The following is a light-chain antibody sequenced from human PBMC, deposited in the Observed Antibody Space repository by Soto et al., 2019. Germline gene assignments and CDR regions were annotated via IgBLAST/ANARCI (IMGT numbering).Light chain of an antibody. CDR3: RPNVSSSPYV. CDR2: DVS. Sequence: QSALTQPASVSGSPGQSITISCTGTSSDVGGYNYVSWYQQHPGKAPKLMIYDVSNRPSGVSNRFSGSKSGNTASLTISGLQAEDEADYDCRPNVSSSPYVFGAGTNVTGL. CDR1: SSDVGGYNY. V-gene: IGLV2-14*01. J-gene: IGLJ1*01.